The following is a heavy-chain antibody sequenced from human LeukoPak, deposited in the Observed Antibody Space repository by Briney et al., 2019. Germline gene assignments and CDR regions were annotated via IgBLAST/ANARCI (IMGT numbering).Heavy chain of an antibody. CDR3: AREFRPTPDALDF. Sequence: GGSLRLSCAASGFTFSSYWMSWVRQAPGKGLEWVANTKQDGSENNYVDSVKGRFTISRDNAKNSLYLQMNSLRAEDTAVYYCAREFRPTPDALDFWGPGTMVTVPS. CDR2: TKQDGSEN. V-gene: IGHV3-7*04. CDR1: GFTFSSYW. J-gene: IGHJ3*01.